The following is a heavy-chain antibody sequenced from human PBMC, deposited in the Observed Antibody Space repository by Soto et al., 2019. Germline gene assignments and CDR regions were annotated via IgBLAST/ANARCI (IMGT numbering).Heavy chain of an antibody. D-gene: IGHD3-10*01. CDR3: VGGQYYFDY. CDR2: ISYDGSNR. V-gene: IGHV3-30*03. CDR1: GFPFTTYG. J-gene: IGHJ4*02. Sequence: QVQLVESGGGVVQPGRSLRLSCAASGFPFTTYGMHWVREGPGKGLEWVAVISYDGSNRYYADSVKGRFTISRDNSKNTLSLQMNDLRPEDTALYYCVGGQYYFDYRGQGTLAPVSS.